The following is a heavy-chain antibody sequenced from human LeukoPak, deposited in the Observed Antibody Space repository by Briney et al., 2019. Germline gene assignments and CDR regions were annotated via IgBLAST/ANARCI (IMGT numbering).Heavy chain of an antibody. CDR3: ARQLLWFGDPSGSWFDP. J-gene: IGHJ5*02. CDR2: IIPIFGTA. Sequence: SVKVSCKASGGTFSSYAISWVRQAPGQGLEWMGGIIPIFGTANYAQKFQGRVTITADKSTSTAYMELSSLRSEDTAVYYCARQLLWFGDPSGSWFDPWGQGTLVTVSS. V-gene: IGHV1-69*06. D-gene: IGHD3-10*01. CDR1: GGTFSSYA.